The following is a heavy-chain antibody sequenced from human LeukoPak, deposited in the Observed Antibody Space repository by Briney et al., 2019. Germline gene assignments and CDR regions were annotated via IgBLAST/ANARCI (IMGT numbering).Heavy chain of an antibody. CDR2: IYYSGST. Sequence: SETLSLTCTVSGGSISSSSYYWGWTRQPPGKGLEWIGSIYYSGSTYYNPSLKSRVTISVDTSKNQFSLKLSSVTAADTAVYYCARGYYYDSSGYYSPFDYWGQGTLVTVSS. J-gene: IGHJ4*02. V-gene: IGHV4-39*07. CDR1: GGSISSSSYY. D-gene: IGHD3-22*01. CDR3: ARGYYYDSSGYYSPFDY.